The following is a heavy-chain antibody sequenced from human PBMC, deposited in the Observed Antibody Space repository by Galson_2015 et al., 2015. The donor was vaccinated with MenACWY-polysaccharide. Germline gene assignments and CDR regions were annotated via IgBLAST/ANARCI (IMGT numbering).Heavy chain of an antibody. D-gene: IGHD2/OR15-2a*01. CDR3: ARWTSRGNPDGYLDY. CDR2: INPNSGNT. J-gene: IGHJ4*01. CDR1: GYTLTGYY. Sequence: VKVSCKASGYTLTGYYIHWVRQAPGQGLEWMGRINPNSGNTGYAQKLQGRVTMTRDTSINTAYMELSSLTSEDTAVYYCARWTSRGNPDGYLDYWGHGTQVTVSS. V-gene: IGHV1-8*02.